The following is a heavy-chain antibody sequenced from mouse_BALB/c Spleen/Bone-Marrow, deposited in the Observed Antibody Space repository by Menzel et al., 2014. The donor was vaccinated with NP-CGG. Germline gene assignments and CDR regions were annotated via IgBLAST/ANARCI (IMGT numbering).Heavy chain of an antibody. J-gene: IGHJ3*01. V-gene: IGHV5-6-3*01. D-gene: IGHD2-10*01. CDR3: ARAYY. CDR1: GFTFSRYG. Sequence: EVNLVESGGGLVQFGGSLKLSCAASGFTFSRYGMSWVRQTPDKRLELVAIINSDGGSTYYPDSVKGRFTISRDNAKNTLYLQMSSLKSEDTAMYYCARAYYWGQGTLVTVSA. CDR2: INSDGGST.